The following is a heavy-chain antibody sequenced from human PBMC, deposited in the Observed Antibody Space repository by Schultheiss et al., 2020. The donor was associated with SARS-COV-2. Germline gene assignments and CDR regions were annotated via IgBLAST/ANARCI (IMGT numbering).Heavy chain of an antibody. CDR1: GGSISSSSYY. V-gene: IGHV4-39*01. D-gene: IGHD5-24*01. CDR2: IYYSGST. Sequence: SETLSLTCTVSGGSISSSSYYWGWIRQPPGKGLEWIGSIYYSGSTYYNPSLKSRVTISVDTSKNQFSLKLSSVTAADTAVYYCARSWLGRWLQSRARREYYFDYWGQGTLVTVSS. CDR3: ARSWLGRWLQSRARREYYFDY. J-gene: IGHJ4*02.